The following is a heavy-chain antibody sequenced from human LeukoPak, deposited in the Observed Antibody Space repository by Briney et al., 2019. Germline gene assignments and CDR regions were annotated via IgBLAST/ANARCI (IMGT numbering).Heavy chain of an antibody. CDR1: GFTFSGYA. CDR3: ARGRVAAAGKNYFDY. J-gene: IGHJ4*02. Sequence: GRSLRLSCAASGFTFSGYAMHWVRQAPGKGLEWVAVISYDGSNKYYADSVKGRFTISRDNSKNTLYLQMNSLRAEDTAVYYCARGRVAAAGKNYFDYWGQGTLVTVSS. D-gene: IGHD6-13*01. V-gene: IGHV3-30*04. CDR2: ISYDGSNK.